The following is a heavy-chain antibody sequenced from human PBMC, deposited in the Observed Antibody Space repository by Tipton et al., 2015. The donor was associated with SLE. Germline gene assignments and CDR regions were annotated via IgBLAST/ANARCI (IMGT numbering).Heavy chain of an antibody. CDR2: IYSGGSGT. V-gene: IGHV3-23*03. J-gene: IGHJ4*02. D-gene: IGHD4-23*01. CDR3: AKGHYGGMSWNY. CDR1: GFSFSHYA. Sequence: SLRLSCTAAGFSFSHYAMGWVRLAPGKGLEWVSSIYSGGSGTYYADSVKGRFTISRDNSENTLYLQMSSLRAEDTAVYYCAKGHYGGMSWNYWGQGTLVTVSA.